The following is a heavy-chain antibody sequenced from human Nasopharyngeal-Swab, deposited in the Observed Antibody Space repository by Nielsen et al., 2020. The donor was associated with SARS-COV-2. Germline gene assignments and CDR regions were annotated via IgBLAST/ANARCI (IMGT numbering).Heavy chain of an antibody. CDR1: GFTFSDYY. J-gene: IGHJ4*02. Sequence: GGSLRLSCAASGFTFSDYYMSWIRQAPGKGLEWVSYISSSGSTIYYADSVKGRFTISRDNSKNTLYLQMNSLRAEDTAVYYCTKVGFRSITGTSPLEYWGQGTLVTVSS. CDR3: TKVGFRSITGTSPLEY. V-gene: IGHV3-11*01. CDR2: ISSSGSTI. D-gene: IGHD1-20*01.